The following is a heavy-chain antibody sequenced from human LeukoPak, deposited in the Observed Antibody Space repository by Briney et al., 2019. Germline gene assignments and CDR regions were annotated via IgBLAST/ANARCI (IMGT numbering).Heavy chain of an antibody. D-gene: IGHD3-10*01. Sequence: ASVKVSCKASGGTFSSYAISWVRQAPGQGLEWMGGIIPIFGTANYAQKFQGRVTITADESTSTAYMELSSLRSDDTAVYYCARLQVLLWFGELAADYFDYWGQGTLVTVSS. CDR1: GGTFSSYA. J-gene: IGHJ4*02. CDR2: IIPIFGTA. CDR3: ARLQVLLWFGELAADYFDY. V-gene: IGHV1-69*13.